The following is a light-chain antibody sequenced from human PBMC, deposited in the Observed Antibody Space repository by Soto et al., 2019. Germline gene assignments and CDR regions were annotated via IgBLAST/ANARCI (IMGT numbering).Light chain of an antibody. V-gene: IGKV4-1*01. J-gene: IGKJ5*01. CDR2: WAS. CDR1: QSGLYSSNNKNY. CDR3: QQYYSTLTFT. Sequence: DIVMTHSPYSLAVSLGERATINCKSSQSGLYSSNNKNYLAWYHQKPGQPPKLLIYWASTRESGVPDRFSGSGSGTDFTLTISSLQAEDVAVYYCQQYYSTLTFTFGQGTRREIK.